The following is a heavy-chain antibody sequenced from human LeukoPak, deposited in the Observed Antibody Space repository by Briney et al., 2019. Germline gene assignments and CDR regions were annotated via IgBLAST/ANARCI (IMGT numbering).Heavy chain of an antibody. CDR3: AKESEVTAAFDY. Sequence: GGSLRLSCAASGFTFDDYTMHWVRQVPGKGLEWVSLIDWHGSTTYYADSVKGRFTISRDNSKNSLYLQMNSLITEDTALYYCAKESEVTAAFDYWGQGTLVTVSS. V-gene: IGHV3-43*01. J-gene: IGHJ4*02. D-gene: IGHD6-13*01. CDR1: GFTFDDYT. CDR2: IDWHGSTT.